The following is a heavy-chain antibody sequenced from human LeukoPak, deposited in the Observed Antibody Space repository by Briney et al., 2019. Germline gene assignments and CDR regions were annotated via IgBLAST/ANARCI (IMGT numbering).Heavy chain of an antibody. J-gene: IGHJ4*02. Sequence: PSETLSLTCAVYGGSFSGYYWSWIRQPPGKGLEWIGEINHSGSTNYNPSLKSRVTISVDTSKNQFSLKLSSVTAADTAVYYCARGPQGDFDHWGQGTLVTVSS. CDR3: ARGPQGDFDH. V-gene: IGHV4-34*01. CDR2: INHSGST. CDR1: GGSFSGYY.